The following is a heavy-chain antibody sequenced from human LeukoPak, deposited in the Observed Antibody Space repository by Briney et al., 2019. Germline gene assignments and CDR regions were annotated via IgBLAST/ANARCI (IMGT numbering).Heavy chain of an antibody. D-gene: IGHD6-19*01. CDR2: IYYSGST. V-gene: IGHV4-59*01. CDR3: ATVAGDFDY. J-gene: IGHJ4*02. CDR1: GGSISSYY. Sequence: SETLSLTCTVSGGSISSYYWSWIRQPPGKGLEWIGYIYYSGSTNYNPSLKSRVTISVDTSKNLFSLKLSSVTAADTAVYYCATVAGDFDYWGQGTLVTVSS.